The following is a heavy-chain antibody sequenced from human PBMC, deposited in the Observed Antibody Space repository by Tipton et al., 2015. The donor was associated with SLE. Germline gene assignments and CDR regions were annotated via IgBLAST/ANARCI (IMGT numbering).Heavy chain of an antibody. CDR3: ARDPTPTGSDGRGYFDY. V-gene: IGHV4-34*01. CDR2: IHHIGGT. J-gene: IGHJ4*02. Sequence: TLSLTCAVYGGSTSDTNWSWIRQPPGKGLEWIGEIHHIGGTKYSPSLKSRVTISIDTSKNQFSLKLSSVTAADTAVYYCARDPTPTGSDGRGYFDYWGQGTLVTVST. D-gene: IGHD3-10*02. CDR1: GGSTSDTN.